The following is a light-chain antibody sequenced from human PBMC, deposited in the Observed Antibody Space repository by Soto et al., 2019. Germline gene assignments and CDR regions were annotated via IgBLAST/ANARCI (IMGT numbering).Light chain of an antibody. CDR2: GAS. CDR1: QSISSTF. CDR3: QKFEISVT. V-gene: IGKV3-20*01. J-gene: IGKJ1*01. Sequence: IGLTQSPGSLSLSPGETATLSCRSSQSISSTFFAWYPQKPGQAPRLLIYGASRRATGIPDRFTGSGSGTDFTITNRRLESDDVAVYYCQKFEISVTFGLGIKVDI.